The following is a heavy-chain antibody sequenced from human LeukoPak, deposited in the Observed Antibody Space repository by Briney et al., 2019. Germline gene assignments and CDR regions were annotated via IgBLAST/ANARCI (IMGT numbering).Heavy chain of an antibody. D-gene: IGHD3-10*01. J-gene: IGHJ4*02. CDR2: IYYSGST. V-gene: IGHV4-30-4*08. CDR3: ARAVYGSGSYFLDY. CDR1: GGSISSTSYH. Sequence: SETLSLTCTVSGGSISSTSYHWAWIRQPPGKGLEWIGYIYYSGSTYYNPSLKSRVTISVDTSKNQFSLKLSSVTAADTAVYYCARAVYGSGSYFLDYWGQGTLVTVSS.